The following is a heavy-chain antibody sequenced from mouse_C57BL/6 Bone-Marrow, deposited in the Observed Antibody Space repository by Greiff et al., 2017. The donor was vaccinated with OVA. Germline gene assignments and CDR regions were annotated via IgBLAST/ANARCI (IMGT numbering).Heavy chain of an antibody. D-gene: IGHD2-4*01. Sequence: EVQLVESGGGLVKPGGSLKLSCAASGFTFSSYAMSWVRQTPEQRLGWVATISDGGSYTYYPDNVKGRFTISRDNAKNNLYLQMSHLKSEDTAMYYCAREGYYDYDGGYWGQGTTLTVSS. CDR1: GFTFSSYA. J-gene: IGHJ2*01. CDR2: ISDGGSYT. CDR3: AREGYYDYDGGY. V-gene: IGHV5-4*01.